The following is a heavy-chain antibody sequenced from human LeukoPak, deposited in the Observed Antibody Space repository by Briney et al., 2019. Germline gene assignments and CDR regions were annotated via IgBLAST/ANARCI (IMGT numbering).Heavy chain of an antibody. J-gene: IGHJ4*02. D-gene: IGHD5-24*01. CDR2: ISAYNGNT. Sequence: ASVRVSCKASVYTFTRYGISWVRQAPRHGLEWMGWISAYNGNTNYAQKLHGRVTMTTDTSTSTASMQPRSVRSDDTDGYYFASGNVEMARIGTTTGGGQGTVVTVS. V-gene: IGHV1-18*01. CDR3: ASGNVEMARIGTTTG. CDR1: VYTFTRYG.